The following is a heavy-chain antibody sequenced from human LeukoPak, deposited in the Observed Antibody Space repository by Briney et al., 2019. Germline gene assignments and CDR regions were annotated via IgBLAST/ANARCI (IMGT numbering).Heavy chain of an antibody. D-gene: IGHD5-12*01. CDR1: GFTFSSYW. J-gene: IGHJ4*02. Sequence: GGSLRLSCAAFGFTFSSYWMSWVRQAPGKGLEWVANIKQDGSEKYYADSVRGRFTISRDNAKNSLYLQMNSLRAEDTAVYYCARSDPVATTFDYWGQGTLVTVSS. V-gene: IGHV3-7*01. CDR2: IKQDGSEK. CDR3: ARSDPVATTFDY.